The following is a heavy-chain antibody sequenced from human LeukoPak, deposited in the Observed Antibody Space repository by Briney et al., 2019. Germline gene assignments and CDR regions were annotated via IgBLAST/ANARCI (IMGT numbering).Heavy chain of an antibody. Sequence: SETLSLTCAVSDGSISSGGYSWSWIRQPPGKGLEWIGYIYHSGSTYYNPSLKSRVTISVDRSKNQFSLKLSSVTAADTAVYYCARLDTTLWFDHWGQGTLVTVSS. V-gene: IGHV4-30-2*01. D-gene: IGHD5-18*01. CDR2: IYHSGST. CDR1: DGSISSGGYS. CDR3: ARLDTTLWFDH. J-gene: IGHJ5*02.